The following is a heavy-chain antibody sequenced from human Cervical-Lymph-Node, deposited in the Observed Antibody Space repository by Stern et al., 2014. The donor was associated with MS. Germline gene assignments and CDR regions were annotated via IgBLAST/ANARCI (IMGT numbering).Heavy chain of an antibody. D-gene: IGHD2-2*01. Sequence: QVQLVESGAEVKKPGSSVKVSCRASGGTFSSYAISWVRQAPGQGLEWMGGIIPVFNTTNYAQKFQGRVTITADEYVYTAYMEMSSLRSEDTAVYYCARGPTGMAQYLHSYHYYGMGVWGQGTTVAVSS. J-gene: IGHJ6*02. V-gene: IGHV1-69*01. CDR3: ARGPTGMAQYLHSYHYYGMGV. CDR1: GGTFSSYA. CDR2: IIPVFNTT.